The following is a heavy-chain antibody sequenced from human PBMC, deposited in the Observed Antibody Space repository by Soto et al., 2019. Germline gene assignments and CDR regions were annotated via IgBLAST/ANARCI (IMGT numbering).Heavy chain of an antibody. V-gene: IGHV3-7*01. J-gene: IGHJ3*02. CDR1: AFPFRTLG. D-gene: IGHD2-15*01. Sequence: GSLRLDCAASAFPFRTLGMSWGRQAPGKGLEWVANIKQDGSDKYDVDSGKGRFTISRDNAKNSLYLQMNSLRAEDTAVYYCTRDGKIW. CDR3: TRDGKI. CDR2: IKQDGSDK.